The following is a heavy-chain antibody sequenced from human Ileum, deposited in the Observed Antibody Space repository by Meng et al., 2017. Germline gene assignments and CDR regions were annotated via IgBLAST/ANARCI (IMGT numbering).Heavy chain of an antibody. CDR2: IDPGNGNR. V-gene: IGHV1-18*01. CDR1: GYTFTTFG. D-gene: IGHD6-19*01. CDR3: ARDRQWVFDY. J-gene: IGHJ4*02. Sequence: QVQLVQSGIEVKKPGALVKVSCKPSGYTFTTFGISWVRQAPGQGLEWMGWIDPGNGNRNFAQKFQDRITLTTDTTTTTAYMELRSLRSDDTAIFYCARDRQWVFDYWGQGTLVTVSS.